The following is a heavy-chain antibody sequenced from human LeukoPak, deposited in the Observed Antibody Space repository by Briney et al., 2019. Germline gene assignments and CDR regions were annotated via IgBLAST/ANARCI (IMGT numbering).Heavy chain of an antibody. CDR1: GGTFSSYA. CDR2: IIPILGIA. D-gene: IGHD3-10*01. J-gene: IGHJ4*02. CDR3: ARDPGYGSGSYYNVVDY. V-gene: IGHV1-69*04. Sequence: SVKVSCKASGGTFSSYAISWVRQAPGQGLEWMGRIIPILGIANYAQKFQGRVTITADKSTSTAYMELSSLRSEDTAVYYCARDPGYGSGSYYNVVDYWGQGTLVTVSS.